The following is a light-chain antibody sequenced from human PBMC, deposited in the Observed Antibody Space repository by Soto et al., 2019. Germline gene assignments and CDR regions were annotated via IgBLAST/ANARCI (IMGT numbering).Light chain of an antibody. CDR3: SSYTSSSTLV. CDR1: SSDVGGYNY. CDR2: DVS. Sequence: QSALTQPASVSGSPGQSITISCTGTSSDVGGYNYVSRYQQHPGQAPKLMIYDVSNGPSGVSSRFSGSKSGNTASLTISGLQAEDEADYGCSSYTSSSTLVFGGGTKLTVL. V-gene: IGLV2-14*01. J-gene: IGLJ2*01.